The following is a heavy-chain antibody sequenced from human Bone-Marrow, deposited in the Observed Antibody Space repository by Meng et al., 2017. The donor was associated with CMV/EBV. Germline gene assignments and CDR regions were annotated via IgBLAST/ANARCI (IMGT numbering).Heavy chain of an antibody. J-gene: IGHJ3*02. CDR2: INTDGSST. Sequence: GESLKISCAASGFTFSRYWMHWVRQAPGKGLVWVSSINTDGSSTSYADSVKGRFTISRDNAKNTLYLQMNSLRAEDTAVYYCARDLCPGLLSTSCDAFDIWGQGTMVTVSS. CDR3: ARDLCPGLLSTSCDAFDI. V-gene: IGHV3-74*01. CDR1: GFTFSRYW. D-gene: IGHD2-2*01.